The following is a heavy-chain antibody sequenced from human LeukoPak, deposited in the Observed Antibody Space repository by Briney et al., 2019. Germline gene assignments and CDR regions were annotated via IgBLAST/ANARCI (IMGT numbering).Heavy chain of an antibody. Sequence: QPGRSLRLSCAASGFTFSSYAMHWVRQAPGKGLEWVAVISYDGSNKYYADSVKGRFTISRDNSKNTLYLQMNSLRAEDTAVYYCATVAVAGKGDYWGQGTLVTVS. CDR1: GFTFSSYA. J-gene: IGHJ4*02. CDR3: ATVAVAGKGDY. V-gene: IGHV3-30*04. CDR2: ISYDGSNK. D-gene: IGHD6-19*01.